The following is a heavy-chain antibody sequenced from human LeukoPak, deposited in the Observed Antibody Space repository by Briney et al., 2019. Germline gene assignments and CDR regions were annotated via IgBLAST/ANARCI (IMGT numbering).Heavy chain of an antibody. V-gene: IGHV1-69-2*01. D-gene: IGHD2-15*01. Sequence: ASVKISCKVSGYTFTDYYMHWVQQAPGKGLEWMGLVDPEDGETIYAEKFQGRVTITADTSTDTAYMELSSLRSEDTAVYYCAASPLGYCSGGSCLLVHWGQGTLVTVSS. J-gene: IGHJ1*01. CDR1: GYTFTDYY. CDR3: AASPLGYCSGGSCLLVH. CDR2: VDPEDGET.